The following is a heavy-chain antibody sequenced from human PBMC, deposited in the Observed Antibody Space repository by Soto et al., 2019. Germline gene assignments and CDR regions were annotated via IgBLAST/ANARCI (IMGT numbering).Heavy chain of an antibody. D-gene: IGHD4-17*01. CDR3: AKSAPMDAGDKYYYDF. J-gene: IGHJ4*02. V-gene: IGHV1-69*13. CDR2: IIPFFGTA. CDR1: GGTFSTFG. Sequence: ASVKVSCKASGGTFSTFGISWVRQAPGQGLEWMGGIIPFFGTARYSQKFEDRVTVTADESTNTVYMDLRSLTSEDTAIYYCAKSAPMDAGDKYYYDFWGQGALVTVSS.